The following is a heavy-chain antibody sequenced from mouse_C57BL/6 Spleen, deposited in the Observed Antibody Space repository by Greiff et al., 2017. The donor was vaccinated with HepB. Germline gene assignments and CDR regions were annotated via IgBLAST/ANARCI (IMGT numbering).Heavy chain of an antibody. V-gene: IGHV1-50*01. J-gene: IGHJ2*01. CDR2: IDPSDSYT. Sequence: QVQLQQPGAELVKPGASVKLSCKASGYTFTSYWMQWVKQRPGQGLEWIGEIDPSDSYTNYNQKFKGKATLTVDTSSSTAYMQLSSLTSEDSAVYYCARSESYCLDYWGQGTTLTVSS. D-gene: IGHD2-12*01. CDR3: ARSESYCLDY. CDR1: GYTFTSYW.